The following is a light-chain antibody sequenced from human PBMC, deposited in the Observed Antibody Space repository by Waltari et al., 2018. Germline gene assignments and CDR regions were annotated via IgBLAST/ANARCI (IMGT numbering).Light chain of an antibody. Sequence: DIQMTQSPSSLSASVGDRVTITCRASQGIRNGLGWYQQKPGKAPKRLIYAASSLQSGVPSRFSGSGSGTEFTLTISSLQPEDFATYDCQQLDSFPITFGQGTRLEIK. J-gene: IGKJ5*01. CDR1: QGIRNG. V-gene: IGKV1-17*01. CDR3: QQLDSFPIT. CDR2: AAS.